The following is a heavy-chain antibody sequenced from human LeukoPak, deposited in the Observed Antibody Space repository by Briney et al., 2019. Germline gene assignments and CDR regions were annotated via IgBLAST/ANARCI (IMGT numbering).Heavy chain of an antibody. CDR3: ARHSLLLGWFDP. V-gene: IGHV5-51*01. Sequence: GGSLRLSCADSGFTFSSYAMTWVRQMPGKGLEWMGIIYPGDSDTRYSPSFQGQVTISADKSISTAYLQWSSLKASDTAMYYCARHSLLLGWFDPWGQGTLVTVSS. CDR2: IYPGDSDT. D-gene: IGHD2-15*01. CDR1: GFTFSSYA. J-gene: IGHJ5*02.